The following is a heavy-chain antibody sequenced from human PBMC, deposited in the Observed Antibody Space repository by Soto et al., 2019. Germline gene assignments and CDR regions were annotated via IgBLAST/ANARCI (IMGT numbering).Heavy chain of an antibody. CDR2: IYCGGST. J-gene: IGHJ4*02. D-gene: IGHD3-22*01. CDR3: ARVVSGYVSY. Sequence: GGSLRLSCAASGFTVSSNYMSWVRQAPGKGLEWVSVIYCGGSTYYADSVKGRFTISRDNSKNTLYLQMNSLRAEDTAVYYCARVVSGYVSYWGQGTLVTVSS. CDR1: GFTVSSNY. V-gene: IGHV3-53*01.